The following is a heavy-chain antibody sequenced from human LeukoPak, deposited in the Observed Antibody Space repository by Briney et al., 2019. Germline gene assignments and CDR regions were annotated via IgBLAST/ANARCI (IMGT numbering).Heavy chain of an antibody. CDR3: ARPYSSGSDGDAFDI. CDR2: IYYSGST. Sequence: SQTLSLTCAVSGGSISSGGYSWSWIRQPPGKGLEWIGYIYYSGSTNYNPSLKSRVTISVDTSKNQFSLKLSSVTAADTAVYYCARPYSSGSDGDAFDIWGQGTMVTVSS. V-gene: IGHV4-30-4*07. D-gene: IGHD6-19*01. J-gene: IGHJ3*02. CDR1: GGSISSGGYS.